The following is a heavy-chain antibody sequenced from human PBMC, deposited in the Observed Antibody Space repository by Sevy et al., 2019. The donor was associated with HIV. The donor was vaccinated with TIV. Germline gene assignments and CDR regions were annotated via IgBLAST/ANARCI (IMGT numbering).Heavy chain of an antibody. D-gene: IGHD3-10*01. CDR2: IGVYNGNL. J-gene: IGHJ4*02. V-gene: IGHV1-18*01. Sequence: ASVKVSCKTSGYIFTNSGITWVRQAHGQGLEWMGWIGVYNGNLKYAQKFQGRVTMTTDTSTSTAYMELTSLRSDDTGVYYCARVPTYHYGSATYFDYWGQRTLVTVSS. CDR3: ARVPTYHYGSATYFDY. CDR1: GYIFTNSG.